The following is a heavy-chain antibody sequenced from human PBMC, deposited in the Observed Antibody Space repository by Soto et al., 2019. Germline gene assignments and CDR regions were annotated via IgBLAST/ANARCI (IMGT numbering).Heavy chain of an antibody. CDR2: ISWNSGSI. Sequence: EVQLVESGGGLVQPGRSLRLSCAASGFTFDDYAMHWVRQAPGKGLEWVSRISWNSGSIGYADSVKGRFTISRDNAKNSLYLQMNSLRAEDTALYYCAKDMDYGGRPIYGMDVWGQGTTVTVSS. D-gene: IGHD4-17*01. CDR1: GFTFDDYA. V-gene: IGHV3-9*01. J-gene: IGHJ6*02. CDR3: AKDMDYGGRPIYGMDV.